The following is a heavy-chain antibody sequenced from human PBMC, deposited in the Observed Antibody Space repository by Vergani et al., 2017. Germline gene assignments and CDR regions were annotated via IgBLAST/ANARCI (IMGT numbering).Heavy chain of an antibody. V-gene: IGHV3-33*06. Sequence: QVQLVESGGGVVQPGRSLRLSCAASGFIFSNYGMHWVRQAPGKGLEWVAVIWYDGSNKYYPDSVKGRFTISRDNSKNTLYLQINSLRAEDTAVYYCAKTRQWELDAFDIWGQGTMVTVSS. D-gene: IGHD1-26*01. J-gene: IGHJ3*02. CDR2: IWYDGSNK. CDR1: GFIFSNYG. CDR3: AKTRQWELDAFDI.